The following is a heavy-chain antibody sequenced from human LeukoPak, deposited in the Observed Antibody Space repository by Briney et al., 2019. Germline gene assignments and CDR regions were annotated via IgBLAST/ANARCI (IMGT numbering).Heavy chain of an antibody. CDR1: GFTVGSNY. CDR2: IKQDGSEK. Sequence: GGSLRLSCAASGFTVGSNYMSWVRQAQGKGLEWVANIKQDGSEKYYVDSVKGRFTISRDNAKNSLYLQMNSLRAEDTAVYYCARVGYSGSYFDYWGQGTLVTVSS. D-gene: IGHD1-26*01. CDR3: ARVGYSGSYFDY. V-gene: IGHV3-7*03. J-gene: IGHJ4*02.